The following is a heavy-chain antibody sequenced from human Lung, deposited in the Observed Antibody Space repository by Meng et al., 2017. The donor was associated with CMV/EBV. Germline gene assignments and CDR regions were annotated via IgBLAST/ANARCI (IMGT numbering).Heavy chain of an antibody. V-gene: IGHV5-51*01. Sequence: SLKFSCTASESSSATSLLAWLRQTPGKGLEWIGVIYAGDSDTTYSTSFQGHATLSVDNSISTDYLQWGSLKYSDTAIYFCARRLSRVSASSWIDPWGQGTLVTVSS. CDR3: ARRLSRVSASSWIDP. J-gene: IGHJ5*02. D-gene: IGHD3-3*01. CDR2: IYAGDSDT. CDR1: ESSSATSL.